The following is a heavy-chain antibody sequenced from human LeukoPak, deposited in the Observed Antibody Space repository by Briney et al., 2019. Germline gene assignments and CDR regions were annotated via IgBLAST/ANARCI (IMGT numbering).Heavy chain of an antibody. J-gene: IGHJ4*02. D-gene: IGHD3-22*01. V-gene: IGHV3-23*01. CDR2: ISRSGSST. CDR1: GFTFSSYW. CDR3: AKDLGWIYYDTSGYFDY. Sequence: GGSLRLSCAASGFTFSSYWMSWVRQAPGKGLEWVSAISRSGSSTYYADSVKGRFTISRDSSKNTLYLQMNSLRAEDTAVYYCAKDLGWIYYDTSGYFDYWGQGTLVTVSS.